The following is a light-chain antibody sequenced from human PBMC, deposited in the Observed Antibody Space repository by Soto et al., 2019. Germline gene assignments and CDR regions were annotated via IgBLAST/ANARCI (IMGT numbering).Light chain of an antibody. J-gene: IGKJ1*01. CDR2: GAS. CDR3: QQYGSSPRT. Sequence: EIVLTQSPGTLSVSPGDRVSLSCRASQSVETNLAWYQQRAGKAPRLPVYGASPKETDMQGRFSGRGSGTECTRTINNLKSEDFPVDYCQQYGSSPRTFGQGTKVDIK. CDR1: QSVETN. V-gene: IGKV3-15*01.